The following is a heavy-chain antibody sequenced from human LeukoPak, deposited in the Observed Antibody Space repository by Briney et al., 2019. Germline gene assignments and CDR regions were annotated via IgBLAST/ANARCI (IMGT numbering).Heavy chain of an antibody. J-gene: IGHJ4*02. D-gene: IGHD1-1*01. Sequence: GGSLRLSCAASGFSFSRYWMHWVRQAPGEGLMWVSRINSGGSSTWYADSVKGRFTISRDNDRNTLSLQMSSLGVEDTALYYCARDQDGMGTTMDLWGQGTQVIVSS. V-gene: IGHV3-74*01. CDR1: GFSFSRYW. CDR3: ARDQDGMGTTMDL. CDR2: INSGGSST.